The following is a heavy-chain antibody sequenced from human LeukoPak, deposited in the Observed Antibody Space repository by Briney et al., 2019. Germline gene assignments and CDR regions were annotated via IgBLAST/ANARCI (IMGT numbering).Heavy chain of an antibody. J-gene: IGHJ4*02. V-gene: IGHV3-15*01. CDR2: IHSKTHGGAT. CDR3: TTGDARGGSRSANFDC. D-gene: IGHD3-10*01. CDR1: GFTFSTYW. Sequence: GGSLRLSCAASGFTFSTYWMSWVRQAPGKGLQWVGRIHSKTHGGATEYDTPVKGRFIISRDDSKNMLYLQMNSLKTEDTAVYYCTTGDARGGSRSANFDCWGQGTLVTVSS.